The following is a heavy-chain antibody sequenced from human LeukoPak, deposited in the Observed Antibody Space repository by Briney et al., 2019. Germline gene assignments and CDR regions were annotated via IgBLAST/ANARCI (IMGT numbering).Heavy chain of an antibody. D-gene: IGHD3-22*01. Sequence: SETLSLTCTVSGGSISSYYWSWIQQPPGKGLEWIGYIYYNGSTNYNPSLKSRVTISVDTSKNQFSLKLSSVTAADTAVYYCARHHNYYDSSGYYKNDAFDIWGQGTMVTVSS. V-gene: IGHV4-59*08. CDR3: ARHHNYYDSSGYYKNDAFDI. CDR2: IYYNGST. CDR1: GGSISSYY. J-gene: IGHJ3*02.